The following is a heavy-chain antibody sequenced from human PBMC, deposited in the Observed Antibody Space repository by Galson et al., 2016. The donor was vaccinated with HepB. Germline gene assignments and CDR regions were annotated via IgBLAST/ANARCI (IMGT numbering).Heavy chain of an antibody. CDR1: GFTFEDYA. V-gene: IGHV3-9*01. CDR3: ARGRVAKPRRYGMDV. D-gene: IGHD3-3*01. Sequence: SLRLSCAASGFTFEDYAMHWVRQAPGKGLEWVSGISWNSGSIGYVDSVKGRFTVSRDNAKKSLYLQMNGLRTEDTALYFCARGRVAKPRRYGMDVWGQGTTVTVSS. J-gene: IGHJ6*02. CDR2: ISWNSGSI.